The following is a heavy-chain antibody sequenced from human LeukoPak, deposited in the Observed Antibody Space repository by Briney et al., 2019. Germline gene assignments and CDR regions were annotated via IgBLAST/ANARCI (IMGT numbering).Heavy chain of an antibody. CDR1: GYTFTSYY. CDR2: INPSGGST. D-gene: IGHD1-26*01. J-gene: IGHJ4*02. V-gene: IGHV1-46*01. CDR3: ARNSGHYYGQNDY. Sequence: ASVKVSCKASGYTFTSYYMHRVRQAPGQGLEWMGIINPSGGSTSYAQKFQGRVTMTRDMSTSTAYMELSSLRSEDTAVYYCARNSGHYYGQNDYWGQGTLVTVST.